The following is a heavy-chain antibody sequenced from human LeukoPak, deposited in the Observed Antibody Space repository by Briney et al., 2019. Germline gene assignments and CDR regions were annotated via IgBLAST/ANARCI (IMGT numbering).Heavy chain of an antibody. CDR2: IYSGGST. D-gene: IGHD3-16*01. Sequence: GGSLRLFCTASGFTVSSNYMSWVRQSPGKGLEWVSVIYSGGSTYYADSVKGRFTISRDNSKTTLYLQMNSLRAEDTAVYYCARALGASRFDYWGQGTLVTVSS. CDR3: ARALGASRFDY. V-gene: IGHV3-53*01. CDR1: GFTVSSNY. J-gene: IGHJ4*02.